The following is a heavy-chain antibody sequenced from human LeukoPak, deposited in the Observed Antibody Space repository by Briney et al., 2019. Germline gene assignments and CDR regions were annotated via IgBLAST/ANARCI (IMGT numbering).Heavy chain of an antibody. J-gene: IGHJ3*02. D-gene: IGHD3-16*01. Sequence: PSETLSLTCTVSGGSISGSSYYWGWIRQPPGKGLEWIGNIYYSGSTYYNPSLKSRVTISVDTSKNQFSLKLSSVTAADTAVYYCASTLRGGNYDYVWGSPYDAFDIWGQGTMVTVSS. CDR3: ASTLRGGNYDYVWGSPYDAFDI. CDR2: IYYSGST. CDR1: GGSISGSSYY. V-gene: IGHV4-39*01.